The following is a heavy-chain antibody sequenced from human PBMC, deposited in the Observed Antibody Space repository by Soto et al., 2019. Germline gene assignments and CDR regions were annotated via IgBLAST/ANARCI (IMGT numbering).Heavy chain of an antibody. J-gene: IGHJ4*02. Sequence: GGSLRLSCAASGFTVSSNYMSWVRQAPGKGLEWVSVIYSGGSTYYADSVKGRFTISRHNSKNTLYLQMNSLRAEDTAVYYCARGFPTDELNYYDSSGYRSFGYFDYWGQGTLVTVSS. CDR2: IYSGGST. V-gene: IGHV3-53*04. D-gene: IGHD3-22*01. CDR1: GFTVSSNY. CDR3: ARGFPTDELNYYDSSGYRSFGYFDY.